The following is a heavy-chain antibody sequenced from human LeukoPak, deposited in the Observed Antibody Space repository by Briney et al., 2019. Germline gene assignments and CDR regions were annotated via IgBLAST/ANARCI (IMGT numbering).Heavy chain of an antibody. Sequence: GGSLRLPCAASGLTFSDSAIHWVRQASGKGLEWIGRIRNKPNNYATAYAASVRGRFTISRDDSKNTAYLQMNSLKTEDTAVYYCTRPEEGHCSGGSCYGRFDPWGQGTLVTVSS. CDR1: GLTFSDSA. CDR2: IRNKPNNYAT. CDR3: TRPEEGHCSGGSCYGRFDP. D-gene: IGHD2-15*01. J-gene: IGHJ5*02. V-gene: IGHV3-73*01.